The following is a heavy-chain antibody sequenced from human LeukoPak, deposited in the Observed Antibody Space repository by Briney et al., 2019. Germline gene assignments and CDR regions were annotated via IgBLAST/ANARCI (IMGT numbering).Heavy chain of an antibody. CDR3: AKEVAVAGTGDYYFDY. V-gene: IGHV3-23*01. CDR1: GFTFSSYA. J-gene: IGHJ4*02. Sequence: GGSLRLSCAASGFTFSSYAMSWVRQAPGKGLEWVSGFSVTDKTTYYADSVKGRFTISRDNSKNTLYLQMNSLRAEDTAVYYCAKEVAVAGTGDYYFDYWGQGTLVTVSS. CDR2: FSVTDKTT. D-gene: IGHD6-19*01.